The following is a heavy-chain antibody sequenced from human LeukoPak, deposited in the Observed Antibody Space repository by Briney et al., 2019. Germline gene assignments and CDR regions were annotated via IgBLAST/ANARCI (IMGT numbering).Heavy chain of an antibody. CDR2: INPNSGGT. D-gene: IGHD5-18*01. J-gene: IGHJ3*02. Sequence: ASVKVSCKASGNTFTGYYMHWVRQASGQGLEWMGWINPNSGGTNYAQKFQGRVTMTRDTSISTAYMELSRLRSDDTAVYYCARAKHISGYSYGYAEDAFDIWGQGTMVTVSS. CDR3: ARAKHISGYSYGYAEDAFDI. V-gene: IGHV1-2*02. CDR1: GNTFTGYY.